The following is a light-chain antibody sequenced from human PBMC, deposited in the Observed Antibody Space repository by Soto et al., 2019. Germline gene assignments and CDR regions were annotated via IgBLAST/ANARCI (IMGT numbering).Light chain of an antibody. J-gene: IGLJ1*01. CDR2: SNN. V-gene: IGLV1-44*01. Sequence: QSVLTQPPSASGTPGQRVTISCSGSSSNIGSNSVNWYQQLPGTAPKLLIYSNNQRPSGVPDRFSGSKSGTSASLAISGLQSDDEADYYCSSYTASSTLLFGTGTKLTVL. CDR1: SSNIGSNS. CDR3: SSYTASSTLL.